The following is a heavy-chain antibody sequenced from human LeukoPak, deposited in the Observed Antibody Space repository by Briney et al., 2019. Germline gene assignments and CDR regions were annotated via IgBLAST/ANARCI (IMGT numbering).Heavy chain of an antibody. V-gene: IGHV3-74*01. CDR1: GFTFRTYW. D-gene: IGHD2/OR15-2a*01. Sequence: GGSLRLSCAVSGFTFRTYWMHWVRQVPGEGLVWVSRINEDGSITSYADSVKGRFTISKDNAKNTVYLQMSNLRVEDTAVYYCVSFYETYWGRGTLVTVSS. CDR3: VSFYETY. CDR2: INEDGSIT. J-gene: IGHJ4*02.